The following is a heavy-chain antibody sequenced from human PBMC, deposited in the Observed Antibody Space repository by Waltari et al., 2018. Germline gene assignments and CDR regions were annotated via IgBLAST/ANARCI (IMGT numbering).Heavy chain of an antibody. D-gene: IGHD2-2*01. Sequence: EVQLVESGGGLVKPGGSLRLSCAASGFTFSSYSMNWVRQAPGKGQEWVSSISSSSSYIYYADSVKGRFTISRDNAKNSLYLQMNSLRAEDTAVYYCARRGYCSSTSCYDYYMDVWGKGTTVTISS. J-gene: IGHJ6*03. CDR3: ARRGYCSSTSCYDYYMDV. CDR2: ISSSSSYI. CDR1: GFTFSSYS. V-gene: IGHV3-21*01.